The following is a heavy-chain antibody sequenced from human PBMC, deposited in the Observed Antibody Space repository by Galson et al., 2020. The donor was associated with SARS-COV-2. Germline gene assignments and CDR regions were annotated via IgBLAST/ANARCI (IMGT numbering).Heavy chain of an antibody. Sequence: ASVKVSCKASGYSFTGYYMHWVRQAPGQGLEWMGWINPNSGSTSYAQNFQDRVTMTRDTSINTAYMELSRLRSDDMAVYYCAKGTIYYYNSGSYRFDSWGQGTLVTVSS. CDR2: INPNSGST. CDR1: GYSFTGYY. V-gene: IGHV1-2*02. D-gene: IGHD3-10*01. CDR3: AKGTIYYYNSGSYRFDS. J-gene: IGHJ4*02.